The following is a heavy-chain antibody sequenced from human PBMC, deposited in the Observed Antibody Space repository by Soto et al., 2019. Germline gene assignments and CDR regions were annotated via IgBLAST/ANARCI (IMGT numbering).Heavy chain of an antibody. CDR2: IYDSGST. D-gene: IGHD3-3*01. V-gene: IGHV4-30-4*01. CDR3: ASTYYDFWSGSGWFDP. CDR1: GGSISIGDYS. J-gene: IGHJ5*02. Sequence: PSETLSLTCTFSGGSISIGDYSWSWIRQPPGKGLEWIGYIYDSGSTYYNPSLKRRVTISVDTSKNQFSLKLSSVTAADTAVYYCASTYYDFWSGSGWFDPWGQGTLVTVSS.